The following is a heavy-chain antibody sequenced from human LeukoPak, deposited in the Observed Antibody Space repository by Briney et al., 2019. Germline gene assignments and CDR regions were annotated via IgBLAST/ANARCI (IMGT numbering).Heavy chain of an antibody. CDR2: INPNSGCT. D-gene: IGHD4-11*01. Sequence: GASVKVSCKASGYTFTGYYMHWVRQAPGQGLEWMGRINPNSGCTNYAQKFQGRVTMTRDTSISTAYMELSRLRSDDTAVYYCAIAPSGYSNYVGDWWGQGTLVTVSS. CDR1: GYTFTGYY. V-gene: IGHV1-2*06. CDR3: AIAPSGYSNYVGDW. J-gene: IGHJ4*02.